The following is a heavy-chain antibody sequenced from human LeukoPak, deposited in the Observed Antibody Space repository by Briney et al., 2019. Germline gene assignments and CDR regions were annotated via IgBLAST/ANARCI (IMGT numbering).Heavy chain of an antibody. CDR1: GFSFNNYA. Sequence: GGSLRLSCAASGFSFNNYAMSWVRQAPGKGLEWVSAISTTGGSTYYADSVKGRFTVSRDNSKNTLSLQMDSLRVEDTTLYYCAKDWTTVVTPKGYYFDSWGQGTLVTVSS. D-gene: IGHD4-23*01. CDR3: AKDWTTVVTPKGYYFDS. V-gene: IGHV3-23*01. J-gene: IGHJ4*02. CDR2: ISTTGGST.